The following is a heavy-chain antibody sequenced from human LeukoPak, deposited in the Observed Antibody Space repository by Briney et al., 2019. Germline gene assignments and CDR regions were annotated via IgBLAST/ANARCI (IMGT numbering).Heavy chain of an antibody. J-gene: IGHJ5*02. V-gene: IGHV1-8*01. CDR3: ARGRASSGPRDWFDT. CDR2: MNAISGNT. CDR1: GYTFSRYD. Sequence: ASVKVSCKASGYTFSRYDINWVRQATGQGLECMGWMNAISGNTGYAQKWQGGDTITRNTPISTPYMEISSLRSDATAAYYCARGRASSGPRDWFDTWGQGSLVTVSS. D-gene: IGHD3-22*01.